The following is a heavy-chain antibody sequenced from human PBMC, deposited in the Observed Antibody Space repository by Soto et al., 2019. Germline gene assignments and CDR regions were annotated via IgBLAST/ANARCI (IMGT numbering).Heavy chain of an antibody. D-gene: IGHD3-3*01. V-gene: IGHV4-34*02. J-gene: IGHJ6*02. CDR2: ITASGSV. CDR3: ARSVLRFYPYSYYGMDV. CDR1: DGSFSGSS. Sequence: QVHLQQWGGGLLKPSETLSLRCVVYDGSFSGSSWNWVRQAPWKGLEWIGEITASGSVNYNPSLMSSVSISLDSSKNHFSLHLASLTAADTAVYYCARSVLRFYPYSYYGMDVWGQGTSVTVSS.